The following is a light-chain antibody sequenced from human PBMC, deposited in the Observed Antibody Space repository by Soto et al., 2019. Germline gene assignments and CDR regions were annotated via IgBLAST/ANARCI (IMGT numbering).Light chain of an antibody. V-gene: IGLV2-8*01. CDR1: SSDVGGSYY. Sequence: QSVLTQPPSASGSPGQSVTISCTGTSSDVGGSYYVSWYQHHPGTAPKLMIYEVSRRPSGVPDRFSGSKSGNTASLTVSGLQGEDEADYYCSSYAGSNEYVFGTGTKLTVL. CDR2: EVS. J-gene: IGLJ1*01. CDR3: SSYAGSNEYV.